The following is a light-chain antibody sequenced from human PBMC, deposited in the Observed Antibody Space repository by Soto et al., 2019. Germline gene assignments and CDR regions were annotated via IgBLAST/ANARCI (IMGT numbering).Light chain of an antibody. CDR3: CSYAGVNTFYV. J-gene: IGLJ1*01. CDR1: SSDVGSYNL. Sequence: QSALTQPASVSGSPGQSITISCTGNSSDVGSYNLVSWYQQHPGKAPKLMIYGVSKRPSGVSDRFSGSKSGDTASLTISGLQAEDEADYYCCSYAGVNTFYVFGTGTKVTVL. CDR2: GVS. V-gene: IGLV2-23*02.